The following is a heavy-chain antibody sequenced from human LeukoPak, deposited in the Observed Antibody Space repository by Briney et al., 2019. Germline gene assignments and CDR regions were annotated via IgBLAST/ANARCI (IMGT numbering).Heavy chain of an antibody. D-gene: IGHD4-23*01. Sequence: SETLSLTCTVSGGSISSYYWSWIRQPPGKGLEWIGYIYYSGSTNYNPSLKSRVTISVDTSKNQFSLKLSPVTAADTAVYYCARVQAYGGKGYFDYWGQGTLVTVSS. CDR1: GGSISSYY. CDR3: ARVQAYGGKGYFDY. CDR2: IYYSGST. J-gene: IGHJ4*02. V-gene: IGHV4-59*01.